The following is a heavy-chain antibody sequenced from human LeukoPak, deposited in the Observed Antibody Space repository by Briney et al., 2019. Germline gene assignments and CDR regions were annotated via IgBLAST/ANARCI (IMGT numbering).Heavy chain of an antibody. V-gene: IGHV3-23*01. J-gene: IGHJ2*01. CDR1: GFTFINYA. CDR2: SSGSGAST. D-gene: IGHD3-10*01. Sequence: QTGGSLRLSCVGSGFTFINYAMTWVRQSPGRGLEYVSSSSGSGASTHYADSVKGRFTISRDNSRNMLYLEMSSLRAEDSALYYCAKDRAPYGSGGGEDYFDVWGRGTLVTVSS. CDR3: AKDRAPYGSGGGEDYFDV.